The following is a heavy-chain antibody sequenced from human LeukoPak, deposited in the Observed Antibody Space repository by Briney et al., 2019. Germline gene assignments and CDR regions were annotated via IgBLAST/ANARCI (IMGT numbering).Heavy chain of an antibody. CDR3: ARGSQSSRWFDP. J-gene: IGHJ5*02. D-gene: IGHD6-6*01. V-gene: IGHV6-1*01. CDR2: TYYRSKWYN. CDR1: GDSVSSKSAA. Sequence: SQTLSLTCAISGDSVSSKSAAWNWIRQSPSRGLEWLGGTYYRSKWYNDYAVSVESRITINPDTSKNQFSLQLNSVTPEDTAVYYCARGSQSSRWFDPWGQGTLVTVSS.